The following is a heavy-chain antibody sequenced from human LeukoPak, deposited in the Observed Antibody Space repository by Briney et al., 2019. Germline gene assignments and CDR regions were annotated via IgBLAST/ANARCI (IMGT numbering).Heavy chain of an antibody. J-gene: IGHJ5*02. CDR2: IYYSGTT. CDR1: GGSISSGPHY. V-gene: IGHV4-30-4*01. Sequence: PSETLSLTCSVSGGSISSGPHYWSWIRQPPGKGLEWIGYIYYSGTTYYNPSLKSRATIPVDTYNNQVALKLSSVTAADTAVYYCARVGFGEVDGFDPWGQGTLVTVSS. D-gene: IGHD3-10*01. CDR3: ARVGFGEVDGFDP.